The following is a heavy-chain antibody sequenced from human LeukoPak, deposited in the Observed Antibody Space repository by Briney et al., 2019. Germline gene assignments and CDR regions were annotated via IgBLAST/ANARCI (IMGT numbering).Heavy chain of an antibody. J-gene: IGHJ4*02. CDR2: INPSGGST. CDR1: GYTFTSYY. V-gene: IGHV1-46*01. CDR3: VRERERGTYFI. D-gene: IGHD3-10*01. Sequence: GASVKVSCKASGYTFTSYYMHWVRQAPGQGLEWMGIINPSGGSTSYAQKFQGRVTMTRDTFTSTIYMDLSSLRSEDTAFYFCVRERERGTYFIWGQGTLVTVSS.